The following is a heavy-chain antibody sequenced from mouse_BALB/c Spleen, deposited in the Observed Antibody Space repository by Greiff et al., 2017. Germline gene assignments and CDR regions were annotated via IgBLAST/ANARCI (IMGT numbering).Heavy chain of an antibody. Sequence: DVHLVESGPGLVKPSQSLSLTCSVTGYSITSGYYWNWIRQFPGNKLEWMGYISYDGSNNYNPSLKNRISITRDTSKNQFFLKLNSVTTEDTATYYCARYYYGSRGAMDYWGQGTSVTVSS. CDR2: ISYDGSN. D-gene: IGHD1-1*01. V-gene: IGHV3-6*02. J-gene: IGHJ4*01. CDR1: GYSITSGYY. CDR3: ARYYYGSRGAMDY.